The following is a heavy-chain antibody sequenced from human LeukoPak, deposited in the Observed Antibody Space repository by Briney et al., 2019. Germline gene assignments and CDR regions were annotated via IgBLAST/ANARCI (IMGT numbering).Heavy chain of an antibody. V-gene: IGHV3-23*01. CDR2: ISGSGGST. CDR3: AKLEGYYDSSGYSYYFDX. Sequence: LSGGSLRLSCAASGFTFSSYAMSWVRQAPGKGLEWVSAISGSGGSTYYADSVKGRFTISRDNSKNTLYLQMNSLRAEDTAVYYCAKLEGYYDSSGYSYYFDXXXQGTLVTVSS. D-gene: IGHD3-22*01. J-gene: IGHJ4*02. CDR1: GFTFSSYA.